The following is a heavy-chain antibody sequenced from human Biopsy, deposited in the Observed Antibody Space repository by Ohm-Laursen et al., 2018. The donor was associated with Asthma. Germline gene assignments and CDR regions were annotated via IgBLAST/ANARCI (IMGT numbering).Heavy chain of an antibody. J-gene: IGHJ6*02. CDR2: IMTVFGTT. D-gene: IGHD6-19*01. Sequence: ASVKVSCKPPGGTFSNFAIGWVRQAPGQGLEWLGGIMTVFGTTNYAQKFQGRVTITADESTSTAYMEVTSLRSEDTAIYYCARCQVGYSSGWSLLLKKIYYSGMDVWGQGNAVTVSS. CDR1: GGTFSNFA. CDR3: ARCQVGYSSGWSLLLKKIYYSGMDV. V-gene: IGHV1-69*13.